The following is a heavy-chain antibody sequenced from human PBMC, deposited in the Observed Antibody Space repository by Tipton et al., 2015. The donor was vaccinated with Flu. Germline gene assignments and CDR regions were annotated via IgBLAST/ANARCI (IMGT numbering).Heavy chain of an antibody. J-gene: IGHJ4*02. D-gene: IGHD3-10*01. Sequence: TLSLTCAVYVGSFSGYYWGWIRQSPGKGLEWIANMYRSGNTYSNPSLQSRVSTSIDKSKNQFSLKLTSVTAADTAVYYCATTTYYYGSGSHDYWGQGTLVTVSS. V-gene: IGHV4-34*01. CDR1: VGSFSGYY. CDR3: ATTTYYYGSGSHDY. CDR2: MYRSGNT.